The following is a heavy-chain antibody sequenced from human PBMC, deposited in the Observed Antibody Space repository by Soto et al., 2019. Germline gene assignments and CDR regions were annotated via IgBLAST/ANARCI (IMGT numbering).Heavy chain of an antibody. J-gene: IGHJ6*02. Sequence: QVQLVQSGAEVKKPGSSVKVSCKASGGTFSSCAISWVRQAPGQGLEWMGGIIPIFGTANYAQKFQGRVTITADESTSAAYMELSSLRSEDTAVYYCARDGLVRGSGCSRYGMDVWGQGTTVTVSS. CDR1: GGTFSSCA. CDR3: ARDGLVRGSGCSRYGMDV. D-gene: IGHD6-19*01. V-gene: IGHV1-69*01. CDR2: IIPIFGTA.